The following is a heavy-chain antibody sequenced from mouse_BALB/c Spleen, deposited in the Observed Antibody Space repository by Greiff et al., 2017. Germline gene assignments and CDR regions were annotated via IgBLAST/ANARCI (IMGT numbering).Heavy chain of an antibody. V-gene: IGHV14-4*02. CDR3: ARFLGDY. J-gene: IGHJ4*01. Sequence: VQLKQSGAELVRSGASVKLSCTASGFNIKDYYMHWVKQRPEQGLEWIGWIDPENGDTEYAPKFQGKATMTADTSSNTAYMQLSSLTSEDSAVYFCARFLGDYWGQGTSVTVSS. CDR2: IDPENGDT. CDR1: GFNIKDYY.